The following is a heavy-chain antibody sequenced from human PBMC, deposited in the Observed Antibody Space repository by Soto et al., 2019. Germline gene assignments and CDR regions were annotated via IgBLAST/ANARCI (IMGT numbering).Heavy chain of an antibody. CDR2: INPNSGGT. CDR3: ARAYSSGRSQAEYFQH. J-gene: IGHJ1*01. CDR1: GYTFTGYY. D-gene: IGHD6-19*01. Sequence: ASVKVSCKACGYTFTGYYMHWVRQAPGQGLEWMGWINPNSGGTNYAQKFQGWVTMTRDTSISTAYMELSRLRSDDTAVYYCARAYSSGRSQAEYFQHWGQGTLVTVSS. V-gene: IGHV1-2*04.